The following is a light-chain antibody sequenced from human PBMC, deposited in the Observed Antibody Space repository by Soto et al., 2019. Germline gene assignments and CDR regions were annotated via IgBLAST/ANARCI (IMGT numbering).Light chain of an antibody. CDR1: QSVSSSY. CDR3: QQCGTSPWT. Sequence: EIVLTQSPGTLPLSPGERATLSCRASQSVSSSYLAWYQQKPGQAPRLLIYAASTRATGIPDRFSGSESGNDSTLTISRLEPEDFAVYYCQQCGTSPWTFGQGTKVQIQ. V-gene: IGKV3-20*01. J-gene: IGKJ1*01. CDR2: AAS.